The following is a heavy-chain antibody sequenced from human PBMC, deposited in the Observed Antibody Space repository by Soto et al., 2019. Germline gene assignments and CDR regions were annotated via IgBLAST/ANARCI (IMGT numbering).Heavy chain of an antibody. CDR1: GGSFSGYY. CDR2: INDSGTS. J-gene: IGHJ4*02. V-gene: IGHV4-34*01. Sequence: SETLSLTCALYGGSFSGYYWTWIRQPPGRRLEWIGEINDSGTSNSNPFLKSRVTISVDAPQRQFSLKLTSVTAADTAVYYCARGFGYGDPPTSWAQGTLVTVSS. CDR3: ARGFGYGDPPTS. D-gene: IGHD4-17*01.